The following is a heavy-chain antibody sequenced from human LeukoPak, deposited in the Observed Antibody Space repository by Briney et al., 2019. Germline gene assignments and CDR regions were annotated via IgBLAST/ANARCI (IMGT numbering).Heavy chain of an antibody. D-gene: IGHD3-3*01. V-gene: IGHV1-69*13. CDR3: ARPRTYYDFWRGYPPFDY. CDR1: GGTFSSYA. J-gene: IGHJ4*02. CDR2: IITNYGTT. Sequence: ASVKVSCKASGGTFSSYAISWVRQAPGQGLEWMGGIITNYGTTNYAQKYQGRVTITADESTTTVYMELSSLGSEDTAVYYCARPRTYYDFWRGYPPFDYWGQGTLVTVSS.